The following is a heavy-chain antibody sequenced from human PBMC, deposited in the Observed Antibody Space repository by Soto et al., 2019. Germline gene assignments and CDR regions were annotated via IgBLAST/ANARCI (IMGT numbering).Heavy chain of an antibody. CDR2: INQDGSEK. CDR1: GFTFSSFW. J-gene: IGHJ4*02. D-gene: IGHD3-3*01. V-gene: IGHV3-7*01. Sequence: GGSLRLSCAASGFTFSSFWITWVRQAPGKGLEWVANINQDGSEKHYVDSVKGRFTLSRDNAENSVYPQMNSLRADDTAVYYCARDFGVQELDYWGQGTLVTVSS. CDR3: ARDFGVQELDY.